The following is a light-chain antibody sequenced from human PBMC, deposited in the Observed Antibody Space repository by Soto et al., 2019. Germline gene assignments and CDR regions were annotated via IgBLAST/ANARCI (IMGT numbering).Light chain of an antibody. V-gene: IGKV3-15*01. CDR2: GPS. Sequence: EIVLTQSPATLSVSPGERATISCRASQSISSNLAWYQQKPGQAPRLLIYGPSTRATGVPARFSGSGSGTEFTLTISSLQSEDFAMYYCQQYDNLPFTFGPGTKVDIK. CDR1: QSISSN. CDR3: QQYDNLPFT. J-gene: IGKJ3*01.